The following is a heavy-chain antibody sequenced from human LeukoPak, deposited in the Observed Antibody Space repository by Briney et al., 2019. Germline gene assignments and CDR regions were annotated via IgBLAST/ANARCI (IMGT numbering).Heavy chain of an antibody. Sequence: ASVTVSCKASGYTFTSYYMHWVRQAPGQGLEWMGMINPSGGSTSYAQKFQGRVTMTRDTSTSTVYMELSSLRSEDTAVYYCARAPLYTIFGVVMDYYYYGMDVWGQGTTVTVSS. CDR3: ARAPLYTIFGVVMDYYYYGMDV. CDR1: GYTFTSYY. D-gene: IGHD3-3*01. J-gene: IGHJ6*02. V-gene: IGHV1-46*01. CDR2: INPSGGST.